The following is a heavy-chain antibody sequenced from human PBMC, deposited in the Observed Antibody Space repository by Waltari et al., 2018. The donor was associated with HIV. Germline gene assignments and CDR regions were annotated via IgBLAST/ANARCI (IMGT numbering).Heavy chain of an antibody. CDR3: ARRAFQGGSLTD. D-gene: IGHD3-16*01. J-gene: IGHJ4*02. CDR2: VSCNSVVI. CDR1: GFTFADYA. V-gene: IGHV3-9*03. Sequence: EVTLVESGGGLVQPGRSLRLSCEVSGFTFADYAMHWVRQAPGKGLEGVSSVSCNSVVIGYADSVKGRFTISRDNAKNSLYLQMNSLRSEDMAFYYCARRAFQGGSLTDWGQGTLVTVSS.